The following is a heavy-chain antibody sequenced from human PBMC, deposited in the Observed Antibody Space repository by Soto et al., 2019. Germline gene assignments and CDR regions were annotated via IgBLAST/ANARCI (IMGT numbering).Heavy chain of an antibody. CDR2: ISPDGSNE. CDR1: GFSFSRYF. Sequence: LRLSCASSGFSFSRYFMHLGRQAPGKGMEGVGVISPDGSNEYYADSVKGRFTISRDNSTSTLYLQMSSLRAEDTAVYYCAKDGGFRVVINPAFDYWGQGTLVTVSS. J-gene: IGHJ4*02. D-gene: IGHD3-3*01. CDR3: AKDGGFRVVINPAFDY. V-gene: IGHV3-30*18.